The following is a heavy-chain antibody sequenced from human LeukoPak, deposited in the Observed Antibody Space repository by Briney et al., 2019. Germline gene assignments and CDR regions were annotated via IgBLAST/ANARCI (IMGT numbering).Heavy chain of an antibody. CDR1: GFAFSSYS. J-gene: IGHJ4*02. Sequence: GGSLRLSCAASGFAFSSYSMNWVRQAPGKGLEWVSSISTGSSHIYYADSVKGRFTISRDNAKNSLYLQMNSLRAEDTAVYYCARRSPSGYEYFDYWGQGTLVTVSS. CDR3: ARRSPSGYEYFDY. CDR2: ISTGSSHI. V-gene: IGHV3-21*01. D-gene: IGHD5-12*01.